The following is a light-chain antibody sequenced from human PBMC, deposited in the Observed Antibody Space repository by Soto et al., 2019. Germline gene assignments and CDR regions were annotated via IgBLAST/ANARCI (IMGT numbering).Light chain of an antibody. CDR2: HAS. V-gene: IGKV3-15*01. Sequence: EIVMTQSPATLSVSPGERPTLSCRASQSVSNKLAWYQQKPGQAPRLLIYHASIRATGIPARFSGSGSGKEFTLTISSLQSEDFAIYYCQHYNNWPPGTFGQGTKVEIK. J-gene: IGKJ1*01. CDR3: QHYNNWPPGT. CDR1: QSVSNK.